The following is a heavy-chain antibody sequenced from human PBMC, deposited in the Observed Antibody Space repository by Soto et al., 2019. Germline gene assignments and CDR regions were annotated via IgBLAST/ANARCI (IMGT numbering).Heavy chain of an antibody. CDR3: ARGQEPSTLYYDYYYMDV. CDR1: GYTFTSYY. Sequence: QVQLVQSGVEVKKPGASVTVSCKASGYTFTSYYIHWVRQAPGQGLEWMGIINPSGGSTSYAQKFQGRVTMTRDTSTSTVYMEVSGLRSEDTAVYYCARGQEPSTLYYDYYYMDVWGKGTTVTVSS. CDR2: INPSGGST. J-gene: IGHJ6*03. V-gene: IGHV1-46*03.